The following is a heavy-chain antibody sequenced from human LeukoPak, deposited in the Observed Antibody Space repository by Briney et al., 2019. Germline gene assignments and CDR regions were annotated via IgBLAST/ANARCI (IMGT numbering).Heavy chain of an antibody. J-gene: IGHJ3*02. CDR1: GFTFSSYW. CDR2: IKQDGSEK. V-gene: IGHV3-7*01. D-gene: IGHD3-3*01. Sequence: GGSLRLSCAASGFTFSSYWMSWVRQAPGKGLEWVANIKQDGSEKYYVDSVKGRFTISRDNAKNSLYLQTNSLRAEDTAVYYCAREVGDFWSGNAFDIWGQGTMVTVSS. CDR3: AREVGDFWSGNAFDI.